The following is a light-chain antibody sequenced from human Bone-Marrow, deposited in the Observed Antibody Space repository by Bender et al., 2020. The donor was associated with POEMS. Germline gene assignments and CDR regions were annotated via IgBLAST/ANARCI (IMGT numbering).Light chain of an antibody. CDR1: ALPKKY. V-gene: IGLV3-25*03. Sequence: SYELTQPPSVSVSPGQTARITCSGDALPKKYAYWYQQRPGQAPVLLIYKDTERPSGIPERFSGSSSGTTVTLTISGVQAEDEADYHCQSADSSGTYVLFGGGTKLSVL. J-gene: IGLJ2*01. CDR3: QSADSSGTYVL. CDR2: KDT.